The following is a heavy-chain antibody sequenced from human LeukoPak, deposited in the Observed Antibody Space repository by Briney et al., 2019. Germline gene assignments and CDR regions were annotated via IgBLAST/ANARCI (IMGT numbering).Heavy chain of an antibody. CDR2: ISSSSTI. J-gene: IGHJ4*02. Sequence: GGSLRLSCAASGFTFSSYSMNWVRQAPGKGLEWVSYISSSSTIYYADSVKGRFTISRDNAKNSLYLQMNSLRAEDTAVYYCASLEAGYSSGWYTVWGQGTLVTVSS. CDR1: GFTFSSYS. V-gene: IGHV3-48*01. CDR3: ASLEAGYSSGWYTV. D-gene: IGHD6-19*01.